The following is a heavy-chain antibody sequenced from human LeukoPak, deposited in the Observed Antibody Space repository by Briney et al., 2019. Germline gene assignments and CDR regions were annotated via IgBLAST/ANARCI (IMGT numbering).Heavy chain of an antibody. V-gene: IGHV1-2*02. Sequence: ASVKVSCKASGYTFTGYYMHWVRQAPGQGLEWMGWINPNSGGTNYAQKFQGRVTMTRDTSISTAYMELSRLRSDDTAVYYCARPWQQLVHQGFDPWGQGTLVTVSS. J-gene: IGHJ5*02. CDR2: INPNSGGT. CDR3: ARPWQQLVHQGFDP. D-gene: IGHD6-13*01. CDR1: GYTFTGYY.